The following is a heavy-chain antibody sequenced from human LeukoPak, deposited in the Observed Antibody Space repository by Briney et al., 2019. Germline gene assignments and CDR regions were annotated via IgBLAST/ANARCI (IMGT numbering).Heavy chain of an antibody. Sequence: PSETLSLTCAVYGGSFSGYYWSWIRQPPGKGLEWIGEINHSGSTNYNPSLKSRVTISADTSKNQFYLKLSSVTAADTAVYYCARLYCSSTSCYLNWFNPWGQGTLVTVSS. D-gene: IGHD2-2*01. J-gene: IGHJ5*02. V-gene: IGHV4-34*01. CDR1: GGSFSGYY. CDR3: ARLYCSSTSCYLNWFNP. CDR2: INHSGST.